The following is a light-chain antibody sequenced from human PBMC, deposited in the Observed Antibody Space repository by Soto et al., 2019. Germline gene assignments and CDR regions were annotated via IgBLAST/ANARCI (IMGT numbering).Light chain of an antibody. CDR1: QSVGSN. V-gene: IGKV3-20*01. CDR3: QQYGSSPRA. CDR2: GAS. Sequence: EIVLTQSPATLSLSPGERATLSCRASQSVGSNLAWYQQKPGRAPRLLIYGASSRATGIPDRFSGSGSGTDFTLTISRLEPEDVAVYYCQQYGSSPRAFGGGTKVDIK. J-gene: IGKJ4*01.